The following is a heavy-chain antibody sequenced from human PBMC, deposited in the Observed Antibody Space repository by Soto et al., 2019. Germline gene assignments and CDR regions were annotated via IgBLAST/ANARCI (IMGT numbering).Heavy chain of an antibody. CDR3: AREGWGPGRALDV. J-gene: IGHJ6*02. Sequence: QVQLVESGGGVVQPGRSLRLSCAASGFTFSNYAMHWVRQAPGKGLEWVAVISYDGSNKYYADSVKGRFTISRDNSKNTLYRQMNSLRAEDTAVYYCAREGWGPGRALDVWGQGTTVTVSS. CDR2: ISYDGSNK. D-gene: IGHD3-10*01. CDR1: GFTFSNYA. V-gene: IGHV3-30-3*01.